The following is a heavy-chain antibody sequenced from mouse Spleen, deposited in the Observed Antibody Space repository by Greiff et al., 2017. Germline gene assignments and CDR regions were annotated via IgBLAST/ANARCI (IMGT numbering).Heavy chain of an antibody. J-gene: IGHJ2*01. CDR1: GYTFTDYY. D-gene: IGHD1-1*01. V-gene: IGHV1-26*01. Sequence: VQLQQSGPELVKPGASVKISCKASGYTFTDYYMNWVRQSHGKSLEWIGDINPNNGGTSYNQKFKGKATLTVDKSSSTAYMELRSLTSEDSAVYYCARGFYYDGSSLDYWGQGTTLTVSS. CDR2: INPNNGGT. CDR3: ARGFYYDGSSLDY.